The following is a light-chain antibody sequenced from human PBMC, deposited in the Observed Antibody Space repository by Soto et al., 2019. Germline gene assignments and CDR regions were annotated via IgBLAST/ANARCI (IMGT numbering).Light chain of an antibody. CDR3: AAWDDSLNGQV. J-gene: IGLJ1*01. CDR2: GNN. Sequence: QSVLTQSPSASGTPGQRVTISCSGSYSNIGSNTVNWYQQLPGTAPKLLIYGNNQRPSGVPDRFSVSKSGTSASLAISGLQSDDEADYYCAAWDDSLNGQVFGTGTKLTVL. V-gene: IGLV1-44*01. CDR1: YSNIGSNT.